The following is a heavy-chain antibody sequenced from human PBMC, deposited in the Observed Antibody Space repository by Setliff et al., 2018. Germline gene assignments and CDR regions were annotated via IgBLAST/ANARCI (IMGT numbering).Heavy chain of an antibody. D-gene: IGHD3-9*01. Sequence: GASVKVSCKASGYTFTSYALHWLRQAPGQRLEWMAYINGGNGNTHYSQKFRGGVTVTRDTSASTVFTELSTLSSEDTAVYYCAREVYDILTGYSYWYFDLWGRGTLVTVSS. CDR1: GYTFTSYA. V-gene: IGHV1-3*01. CDR2: INGGNGNT. J-gene: IGHJ2*01. CDR3: AREVYDILTGYSYWYFDL.